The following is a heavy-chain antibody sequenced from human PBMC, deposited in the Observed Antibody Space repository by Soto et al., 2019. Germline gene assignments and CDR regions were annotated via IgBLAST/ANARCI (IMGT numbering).Heavy chain of an antibody. CDR2: IYYSGST. CDR1: GGSISSGDYY. D-gene: IGHD5-18*01. Sequence: PSETLSLTCTVSGGSISSGDYYWSWIRQPPGKGLEWIGYIYYSGSTYYNPSLKSRVTISVDTSKNQFSLNLHSVTAADTAVYYCARGSETSMTVKGNWFAPWGQGTLVTVDS. CDR3: ARGSETSMTVKGNWFAP. J-gene: IGHJ5*02. V-gene: IGHV4-30-4*01.